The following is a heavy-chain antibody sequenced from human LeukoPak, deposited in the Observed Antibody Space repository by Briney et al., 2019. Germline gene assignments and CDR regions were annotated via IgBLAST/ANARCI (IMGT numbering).Heavy chain of an antibody. J-gene: IGHJ4*02. CDR2: ISGSGGST. CDR3: AKALEQETVIALDS. Sequence: AGSLRLSCAASGFTFSTYAMSWVRQAPGKGLEWVSAISGSGGSTYYADSVKGRFTISRDNSKNTLYLQMNSLRAEDTSIYFCAKALEQETVIALDSWGQGTLVTVSS. CDR1: GFTFSTYA. D-gene: IGHD6-13*01. V-gene: IGHV3-23*01.